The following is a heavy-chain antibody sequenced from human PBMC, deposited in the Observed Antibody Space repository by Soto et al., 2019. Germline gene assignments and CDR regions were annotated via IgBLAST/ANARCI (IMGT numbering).Heavy chain of an antibody. V-gene: IGHV4-34*01. CDR1: GGSFSGYY. Sequence: SETLSLTCAVYGGSFSGYYWSWIRQPPGKGLEWIGEINHSGSTNYNPSLKSRVTISVDTSKNQFSLKLSSVTAADTAVYYCARGNKWYSSRTVRFDPWGQGTLVTVSS. CDR3: ARGNKWYSSRTVRFDP. CDR2: INHSGST. J-gene: IGHJ5*02. D-gene: IGHD6-13*01.